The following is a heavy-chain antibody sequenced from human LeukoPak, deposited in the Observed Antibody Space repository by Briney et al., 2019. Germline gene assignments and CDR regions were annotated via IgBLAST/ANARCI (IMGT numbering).Heavy chain of an antibody. CDR1: GFTFSTYS. CDR2: ISSSSSTI. J-gene: IGHJ4*02. V-gene: IGHV3-48*01. CDR3: ARGSTYYDSSGQVPFDY. D-gene: IGHD3-22*01. Sequence: GGSLRLFCAASGFTFSTYSMNWVRQAPGKGLEWVSYISSSSSTIYYADSVKGRFTISRDNAKNSLYLQMNSLRAEDTAVYYCARGSTYYDSSGQVPFDYWGQGTLVTVSS.